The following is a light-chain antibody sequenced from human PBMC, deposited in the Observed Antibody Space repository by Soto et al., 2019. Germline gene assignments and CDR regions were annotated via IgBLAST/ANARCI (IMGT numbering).Light chain of an antibody. Sequence: HSALTQPPSASGSPGQSVTISCTGTSSDVGSYNFVSWYQQYPGKAPKLIIYEGSKRPSGVSNRFSGSKSGNTASLTISVLQAEDEADYHCCSYAGSTTYVFGTGTKVTVL. CDR2: EGS. CDR3: CSYAGSTTYV. J-gene: IGLJ1*01. CDR1: SSDVGSYNF. V-gene: IGLV2-23*01.